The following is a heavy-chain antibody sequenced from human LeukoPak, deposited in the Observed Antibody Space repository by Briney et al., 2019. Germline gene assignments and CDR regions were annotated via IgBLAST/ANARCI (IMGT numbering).Heavy chain of an antibody. CDR2: IKNKPNSYTT. V-gene: IGHV3-72*01. Sequence: GGSLRLSCAASGFSFSDYYMDWVRQAPGKGLELVARIKNKPNSYTTHYAESVRGRFTISRDDSKNSLYLQMNSLKTADTAVYDCVDLGSTVGDWGQGTLVTVSS. CDR3: VDLGSTVGD. D-gene: IGHD4-17*01. J-gene: IGHJ4*02. CDR1: GFSFSDYY.